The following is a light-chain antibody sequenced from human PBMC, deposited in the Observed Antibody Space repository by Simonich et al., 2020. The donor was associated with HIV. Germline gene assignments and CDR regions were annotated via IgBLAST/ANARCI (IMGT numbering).Light chain of an antibody. CDR1: QDISDF. V-gene: IGKV1-39*01. J-gene: IGKJ4*01. CDR3: QQSYSSPT. Sequence: DIQMTQSPSSLSASVGDRVTITCQASQDISDFLNWYQQKPGKAPKLLISVASSLQRGVPSRFSGSGSGTDFTLTISSLQPEDFATYYCQQSYSSPTFGGGTKVEIK. CDR2: VAS.